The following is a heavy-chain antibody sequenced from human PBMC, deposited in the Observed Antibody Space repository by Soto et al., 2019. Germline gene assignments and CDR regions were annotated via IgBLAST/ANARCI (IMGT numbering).Heavy chain of an antibody. D-gene: IGHD3-3*01. CDR2: VSHDGSTT. J-gene: IGHJ4*02. Sequence: AGGSLRLSCAASGFTFSNYVMRWVRQAPGKGLVWVSRVSHDGSTTSYADSVKGRFTISRDNSKNTLYLQMNSLRDEDTAVYYCARDLDWVLYDYWGQGTPVTV. V-gene: IGHV3-74*01. CDR3: ARDLDWVLYDY. CDR1: GFTFSNYV.